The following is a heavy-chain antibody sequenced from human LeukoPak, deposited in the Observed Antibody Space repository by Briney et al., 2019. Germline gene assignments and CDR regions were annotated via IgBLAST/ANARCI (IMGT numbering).Heavy chain of an antibody. CDR3: ASDYTLRSYRFDY. CDR1: GDSLSSYS. Sequence: SETLSLTCTVSGDSLSSYSRSWIRQFPGKGLEWIGYIYNSGSTTYNPSLKSRVTISLDMSKNQFSLRLSSVTAADTAVYYCASDYTLRSYRFDYWGQGTLVTVSS. CDR2: IYNSGST. J-gene: IGHJ4*02. V-gene: IGHV4-59*01. D-gene: IGHD3-16*02.